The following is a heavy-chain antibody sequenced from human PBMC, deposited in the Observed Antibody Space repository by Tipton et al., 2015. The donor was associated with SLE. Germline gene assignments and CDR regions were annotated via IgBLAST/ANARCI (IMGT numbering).Heavy chain of an antibody. Sequence: SLRLSCAASGFTFSNAWMSWVRQAPGKGLEWVSVIYSGGSTYYADSVKGRFTISRDNSKNTLYLQMNSLRAEDTAVYYCAKDHSGEKYNWNDEGVMDYWGQGTLVTVSS. J-gene: IGHJ4*02. V-gene: IGHV3-53*05. D-gene: IGHD1-1*01. CDR3: AKDHSGEKYNWNDEGVMDY. CDR1: GFTFSNAW. CDR2: IYSGGST.